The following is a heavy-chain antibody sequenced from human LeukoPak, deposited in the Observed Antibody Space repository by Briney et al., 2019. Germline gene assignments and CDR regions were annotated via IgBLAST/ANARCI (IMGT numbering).Heavy chain of an antibody. Sequence: KPSETLSLTCTVSGASISSDYWSWIRQPPGKGLEWIAYIYYSGSTNYNPSLKSRVTISADTSKNQFSLKLTSVTAADTAVYYCAKSGWAEYFRPWGQGTLVTVS. V-gene: IGHV4-59*01. CDR2: IYYSGST. CDR1: GASISSDY. J-gene: IGHJ1*01. D-gene: IGHD6-19*01. CDR3: AKSGWAEYFRP.